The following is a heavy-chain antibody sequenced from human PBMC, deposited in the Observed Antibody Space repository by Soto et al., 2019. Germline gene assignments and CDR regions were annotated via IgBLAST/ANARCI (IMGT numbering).Heavy chain of an antibody. V-gene: IGHV3-7*03. CDR3: TRVSRGRWFDY. J-gene: IGHJ4*02. D-gene: IGHD3-10*01. CDR1: HFSFSTSW. CDR2: INPDGSAK. Sequence: SGESLKISCAASHFSFSTSWMNWIRQAPGKGLEWVANINPDGSAKYYVDSLKGRFTISRDNAKNSLDLQMNSLRAEDTAVYFCTRVSRGRWFDYWGQGALVTVSS.